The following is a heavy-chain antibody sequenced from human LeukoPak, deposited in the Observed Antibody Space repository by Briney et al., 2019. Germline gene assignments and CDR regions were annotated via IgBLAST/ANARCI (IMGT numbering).Heavy chain of an antibody. V-gene: IGHV3-21*01. D-gene: IGHD6-19*01. CDR1: GFTFSNSV. J-gene: IGHJ4*02. CDR3: ARDEAVAEPYFDY. CDR2: ISSSSSYI. Sequence: GGSLRLSCAASGFTFSNSVMGWVRQAPGKGLEWVSSISSSSSYIYYADSVKGRFTISRDNAKNSLYLQMNSLRAEDTAVYYCARDEAVAEPYFDYWGQGTLVTVSS.